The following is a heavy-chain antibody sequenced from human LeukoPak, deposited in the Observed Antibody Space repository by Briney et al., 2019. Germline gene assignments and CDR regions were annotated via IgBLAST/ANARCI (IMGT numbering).Heavy chain of an antibody. CDR1: GFTFSSYG. V-gene: IGHV4-34*01. CDR2: INHSGST. D-gene: IGHD2-2*01. J-gene: IGHJ4*02. Sequence: PGGSLRLSCAASGFTFSSYGMHWVRQPPGKGLEWIGEINHSGSTNYNPSLKSRVTISVDTSKNQFSLKLSSVTAADTAVYYCARGEDCSSTSCYVWGMYFDYWGQGTLVTVSS. CDR3: ARGEDCSSTSCYVWGMYFDY.